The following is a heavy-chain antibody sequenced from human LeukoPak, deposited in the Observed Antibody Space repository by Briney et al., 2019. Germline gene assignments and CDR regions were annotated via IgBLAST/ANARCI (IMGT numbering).Heavy chain of an antibody. CDR2: ISYDGSNK. D-gene: IGHD1-26*01. Sequence: GGSLRLSCAASGFTFSNYGMHWVRQAPGKGLEWVAVISYDGSNKYYADSVKGRFTISRNNSKNTLYLQMNSLRAEDTAVFFCAKSRGTYFLYFDYWGPGTLVSVSS. J-gene: IGHJ4*02. CDR1: GFTFSNYG. CDR3: AKSRGTYFLYFDY. V-gene: IGHV3-30*18.